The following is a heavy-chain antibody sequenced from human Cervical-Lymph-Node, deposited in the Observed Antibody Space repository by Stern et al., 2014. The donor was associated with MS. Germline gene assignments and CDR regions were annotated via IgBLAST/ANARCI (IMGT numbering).Heavy chain of an antibody. Sequence: QVQLVESGGGVVQPGRSLRLSCAASGFSFSRYAMHWVRQAPGKGLEWVALIWYDGSNPYYADSVTGRFTISRDNFKNTLYLQMNSLRAEDTAVYYCASAYSSSHYYFDYWGQGTLFTVSS. D-gene: IGHD6-13*01. CDR2: IWYDGSNP. CDR3: ASAYSSSHYYFDY. V-gene: IGHV3-33*01. CDR1: GFSFSRYA. J-gene: IGHJ4*02.